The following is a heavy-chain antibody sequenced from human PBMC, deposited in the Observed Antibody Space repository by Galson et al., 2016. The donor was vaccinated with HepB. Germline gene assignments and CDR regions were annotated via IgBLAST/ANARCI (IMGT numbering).Heavy chain of an antibody. CDR2: SNHSGIT. J-gene: IGHJ4*02. CDR3: ATYHVTETTIIDY. Sequence: TLSLTCAVYGGSFSDYFWIWIRQPPGKGLEWIGDSNHSGITTYSPSLKSRVTISVDTSKNQFSLKLTSVTAADTAMYYCATYHVTETTIIDYWGQGTLVTVSS. CDR1: GGSFSDYF. D-gene: IGHD1-20*01. V-gene: IGHV4-34*01.